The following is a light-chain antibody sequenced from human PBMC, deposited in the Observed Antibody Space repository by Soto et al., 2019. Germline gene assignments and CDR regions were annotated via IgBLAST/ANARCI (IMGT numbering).Light chain of an antibody. V-gene: IGKV3-20*01. CDR3: QQYGSTPGWT. CDR2: DVS. CDR1: QNISSY. Sequence: IVLTQSPATLSLSPGKRATLSCRASQNISSYLIWYQQKPGQAXRLLIYDVSNRATGIPDRFSGSGSGTDFFLTISRLEPEDFAVYYCQQYGSTPGWTFGQGTKVDIK. J-gene: IGKJ1*01.